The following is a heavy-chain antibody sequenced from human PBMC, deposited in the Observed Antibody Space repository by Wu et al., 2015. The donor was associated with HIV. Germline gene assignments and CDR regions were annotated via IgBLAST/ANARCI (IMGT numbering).Heavy chain of an antibody. V-gene: IGHV4-38-2*02. CDR2: IYHSGNT. J-gene: IGHJ6*03. Sequence: QVQLQESGPGLVKPSETLSLSCTVSGYSISSGSYWAWIRQPPGKGLEWIGSIYHSGNTYYNPSLKSRVTISVDTFKNQFSLKLSSVTAADTAVYYCARHSSHFYYMDVWGEGTTVTVSS. CDR3: ARHSSHFYYMDV. CDR1: GYSISSGSY. D-gene: IGHD6-13*01.